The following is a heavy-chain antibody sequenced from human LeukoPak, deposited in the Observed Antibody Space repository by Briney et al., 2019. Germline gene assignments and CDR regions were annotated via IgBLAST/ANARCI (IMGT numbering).Heavy chain of an antibody. D-gene: IGHD1-26*01. CDR1: GFTVSSNY. V-gene: IGHV3-53*01. CDR3: ARELRVGVTCAFDI. CDR2: IYSGGAT. J-gene: IGHJ3*02. Sequence: GGSLRLSCAASGFTVSSNYMSWVRQAPGKGLEWVSVIYSGGATYYADSVKGRFTISRDNSQNTLYLQMNSLRAEDTAVYYCARELRVGVTCAFDIWGQGTMVTVSS.